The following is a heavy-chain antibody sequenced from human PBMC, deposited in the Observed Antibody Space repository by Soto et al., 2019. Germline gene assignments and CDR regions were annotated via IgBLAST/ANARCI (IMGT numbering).Heavy chain of an antibody. J-gene: IGHJ4*02. Sequence: SETLSLTCTVSGDSISSSRYYWGWVRQPPGKGLEWIGSIYHRGSTYYSPSLKSRVTISVDTSKNQFSLKLSSVTAADTAVYYCAKNLPRTGRFDYWGQGTVVTVSS. CDR3: AKNLPRTGRFDY. CDR2: IYHRGST. V-gene: IGHV4-39*01. CDR1: GDSISSSRYY.